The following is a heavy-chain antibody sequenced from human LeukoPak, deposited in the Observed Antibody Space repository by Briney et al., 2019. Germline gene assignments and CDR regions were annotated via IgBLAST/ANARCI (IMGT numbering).Heavy chain of an antibody. CDR2: MNPNSGNT. CDR3: ARDSSDIRSLIAH. Sequence: PWASVNVSCKASGYTFTSYDINWVRQATGQGLEWMGWMNPNSGNTGYAQKFQGRVTITADESASTAYMELSSLRSEDTAVYYCARDSSDIRSLIAHWGQGTLVTVSS. D-gene: IGHD2-15*01. V-gene: IGHV1-8*01. CDR1: GYTFTSYD. J-gene: IGHJ1*01.